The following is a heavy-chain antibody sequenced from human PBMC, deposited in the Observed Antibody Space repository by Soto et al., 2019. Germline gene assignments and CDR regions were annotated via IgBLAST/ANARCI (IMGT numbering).Heavy chain of an antibody. D-gene: IGHD1-26*01. CDR1: GFTFSSYG. J-gene: IGHJ4*02. Sequence: GGSLRLSCAASGFTFSSYGMHWVRQAPGKGLEWVAIISYDEINRYYADSVKGRFTISRDISKNTLYLQMNSLRAEDTAVYYCAKAESGSYCAYWGQGTWSPSPQ. V-gene: IGHV3-30*18. CDR3: AKAESGSYCAY. CDR2: ISYDEINR.